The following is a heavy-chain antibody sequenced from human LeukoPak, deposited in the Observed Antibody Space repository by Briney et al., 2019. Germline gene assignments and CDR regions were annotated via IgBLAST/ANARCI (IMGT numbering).Heavy chain of an antibody. CDR3: ASLDY. CDR1: GFTFSIYL. CDR2: INSDGSST. Sequence: PGGSLRLSCAASGFTFSIYLVHWVRHAPGKGLVWVSSINSDGSSTSYADSVKGRFTISRDNAKNTLYLQMNTLRAEDTAVYYCASLDYWGQGSPVTVSS. V-gene: IGHV3-74*01. J-gene: IGHJ4*02.